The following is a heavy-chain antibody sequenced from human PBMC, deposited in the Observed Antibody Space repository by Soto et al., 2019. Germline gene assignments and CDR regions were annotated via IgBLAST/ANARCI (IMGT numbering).Heavy chain of an antibody. CDR2: FDPEDGET. V-gene: IGHV1-24*01. Sequence: ASVKVSCKASGYTFTSYYMHWVRQAPGQGLEWMGGFDPEDGETIYAQKFQGRVTMTEDTSTDTAYMELSSLRSEDTAVYYCATHFPMDVWGQGTTVTVSS. J-gene: IGHJ6*02. CDR3: ATHFPMDV. CDR1: GYTFTSYY.